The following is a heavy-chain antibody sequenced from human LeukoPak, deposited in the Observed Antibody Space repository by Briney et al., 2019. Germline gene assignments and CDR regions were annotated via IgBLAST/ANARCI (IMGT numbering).Heavy chain of an antibody. Sequence: ASVKVSCKASGYTFTSYDINWVRQATGQGLEWMGWMNPNSGNTGYAQKFQGRVTMTRNTSISTAYMELSSLRSEDTAVYYCAKDANLYYYYYYMDVWGKGTTVTISS. CDR3: AKDANLYYYYYYMDV. V-gene: IGHV1-8*01. CDR1: GYTFTSYD. J-gene: IGHJ6*03. CDR2: MNPNSGNT. D-gene: IGHD4/OR15-4a*01.